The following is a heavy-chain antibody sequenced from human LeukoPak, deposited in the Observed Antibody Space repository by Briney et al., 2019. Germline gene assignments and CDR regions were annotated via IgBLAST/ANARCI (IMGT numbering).Heavy chain of an antibody. Sequence: SETLSLTCTVSGGSISSSSYYWGWIRQPPGKGLEWIGSIYYSGSTYYNPSLKSRVTISVDTSKNQFSLKLSSVTAADTAVYYCAKRGDSSGYYYWGQGTLVIVSS. D-gene: IGHD3-22*01. CDR2: IYYSGST. J-gene: IGHJ4*02. CDR1: GGSISSSSYY. V-gene: IGHV4-39*07. CDR3: AKRGDSSGYYY.